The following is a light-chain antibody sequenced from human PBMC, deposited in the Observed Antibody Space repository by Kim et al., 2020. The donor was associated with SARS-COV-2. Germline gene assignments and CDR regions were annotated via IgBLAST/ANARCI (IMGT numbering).Light chain of an antibody. J-gene: IGLJ2*01. CDR1: TGAVTSGHF. CDR3: LLSYSGAREV. CDR2: DTY. V-gene: IGLV7-46*01. Sequence: QAVVTQEPSLTVSPGGTVTLTCGSSTGAVTSGHFPYWFQQKPGQAPRTLIYDTYNRHSWTPARFSGSLLGGKAALTLSGAQPEDEAEYYCLLSYSGAREVFGGGTQLTVL.